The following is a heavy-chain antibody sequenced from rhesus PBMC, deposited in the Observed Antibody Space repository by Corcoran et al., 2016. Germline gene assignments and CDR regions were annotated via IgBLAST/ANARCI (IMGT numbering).Heavy chain of an antibody. V-gene: IGHV4-160*01. CDR3: ASSIAGTTGAFDF. CDR1: GGSISSNY. J-gene: IGHJ3*01. D-gene: IGHD1-20*01. CDR2: IRSGGTT. Sequence: QVQLQQWGEGLVKPSETLSLTCAVYGGSISSNYWSWIRQPPGKGLEWIGRIRSGGTTNYNPPLKRRVTISIDTSKNQLSLKLSSVAAADTAVYYCASSIAGTTGAFDFWGQGLRVTVSS.